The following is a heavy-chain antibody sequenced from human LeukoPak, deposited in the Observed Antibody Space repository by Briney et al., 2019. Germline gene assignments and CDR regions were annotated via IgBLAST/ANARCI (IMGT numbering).Heavy chain of an antibody. Sequence: GASVKVSCKASGYTFTSYGISWVRQAPGQGLGWMGWISGYNGNTNYAQKFQGRVTMTIDTSTSTLYMELSSLRYDDTAVYYCATNILVRDIINWFDPWGQGTLVTVSS. D-gene: IGHD3-10*01. CDR3: ATNILVRDIINWFDP. CDR2: ISGYNGNT. J-gene: IGHJ5*02. V-gene: IGHV1-18*01. CDR1: GYTFTSYG.